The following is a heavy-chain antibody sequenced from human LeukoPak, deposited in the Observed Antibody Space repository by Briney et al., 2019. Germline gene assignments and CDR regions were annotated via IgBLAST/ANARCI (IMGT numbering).Heavy chain of an antibody. D-gene: IGHD3-22*01. Sequence: GGSWRLSCAASGFTFGTYAINWVRQAPGKGLEWASAIGGRGDTRFYADSVKGRFTISRDNSKNTLYLQMNSLRAEDTAVYFCARARYYDSSGSTDAFDIWGQGTMVTVSS. CDR1: GFTFGTYA. CDR2: IGGRGDTR. V-gene: IGHV3-23*01. CDR3: ARARYYDSSGSTDAFDI. J-gene: IGHJ3*02.